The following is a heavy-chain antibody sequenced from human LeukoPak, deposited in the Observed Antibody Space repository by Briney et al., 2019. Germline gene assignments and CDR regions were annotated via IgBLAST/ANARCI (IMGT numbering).Heavy chain of an antibody. CDR3: ARDPGLYDSSGLFDY. V-gene: IGHV4-38-2*02. J-gene: IGHJ4*02. CDR2: IYHSGST. CDR1: GGSISSYY. Sequence: NPSETLSLTCTVSGGSISSYYWGWIRQPPGKGLEWIGSIYHSGSTYYNPSLKSRVTISVDTSKNQFSLKLSSVTAADTAVYYCARDPGLYDSSGLFDYWGQGTLVTVSS. D-gene: IGHD3-22*01.